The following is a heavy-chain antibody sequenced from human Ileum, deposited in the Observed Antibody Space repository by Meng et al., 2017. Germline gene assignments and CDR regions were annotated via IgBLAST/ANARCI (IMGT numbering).Heavy chain of an antibody. CDR1: GCSFSDSS. Sequence: LGGSGGGVVQPGGPLKLSGAASGCSFSDSSMHWVRQASGKGLEWVGHIRSKANNYATAYAASVKGRFTISRDESKNTAYLQMSSLKTEDTAVYYCTRLYSAGWGQGTLVTVSS. D-gene: IGHD6-13*01. V-gene: IGHV3-73*01. J-gene: IGHJ4*02. CDR3: TRLYSAG. CDR2: IRSKANNYAT.